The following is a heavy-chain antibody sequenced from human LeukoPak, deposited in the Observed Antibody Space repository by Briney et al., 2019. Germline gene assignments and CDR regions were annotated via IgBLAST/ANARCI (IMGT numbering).Heavy chain of an antibody. V-gene: IGHV3-49*03. CDR3: SRLYNSGWYYFDY. CDR2: IRSKGYGGTT. Sequence: PGGSLRLSCTASGFTFGDYAMTWFRQTPGKGLEWVGFIRSKGYGGTTEYAATVKGRFTISKADTKSIAYLKMNSLKTEDTAVYYCSRLYNSGWYYFDYGGQGTLVTVYS. CDR1: GFTFGDYA. J-gene: IGHJ4*02. D-gene: IGHD6-19*01.